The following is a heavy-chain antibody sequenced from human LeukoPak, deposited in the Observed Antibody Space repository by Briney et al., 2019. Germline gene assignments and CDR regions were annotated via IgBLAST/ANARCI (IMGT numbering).Heavy chain of an antibody. CDR1: GGSISTSNYY. V-gene: IGHV4-39*01. CDR3: AGHGNGVNSPFDY. CDR2: ISYGGNT. J-gene: IGHJ4*02. Sequence: SETLSLTCSVSGGSISTSNYYWGWIRQPPGKGLEWIGTISYGGNTYYNPSLESRVTISVDTSQNQFSLRLPSVTAADTAVYYCAGHGNGVNSPFDYWGQGTLVTVSS. D-gene: IGHD4-23*01.